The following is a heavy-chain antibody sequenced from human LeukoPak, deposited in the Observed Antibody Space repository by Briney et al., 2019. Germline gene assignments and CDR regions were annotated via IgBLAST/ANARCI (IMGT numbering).Heavy chain of an antibody. J-gene: IGHJ4*02. D-gene: IGHD6-13*01. CDR2: IYYSGST. CDR3: ARLSPYPGVWASDY. V-gene: IGHV4-59*08. Sequence: PSGTLSLTCTVSGGSLSSYYWSWIRQPPGKALEWIGYIYYSGSTNYNPSLKSRVTISVDTSKDQFSLMLSSVTAADTAVYYCARLSPYPGVWASDYWGQGTLVTVSS. CDR1: GGSLSSYY.